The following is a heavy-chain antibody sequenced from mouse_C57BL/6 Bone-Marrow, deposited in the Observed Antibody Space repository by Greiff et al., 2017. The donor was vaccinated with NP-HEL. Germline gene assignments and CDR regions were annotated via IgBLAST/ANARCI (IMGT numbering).Heavy chain of an antibody. CDR3: ARKEDITTVVAPYAMDY. V-gene: IGHV2-2*01. D-gene: IGHD1-1*01. CDR1: GFSFTSYG. Sequence: QVHVKQSGPGLVQPSQSLSITCTVSGFSFTSYGVHWVRQSPGKGLEWLGVIWSGGSTDYNAAFISSRSISKDNSKSQVFFKMNSLQADDTAIYYCARKEDITTVVAPYAMDYWGQGTSVTVSS. CDR2: IWSGGST. J-gene: IGHJ4*01.